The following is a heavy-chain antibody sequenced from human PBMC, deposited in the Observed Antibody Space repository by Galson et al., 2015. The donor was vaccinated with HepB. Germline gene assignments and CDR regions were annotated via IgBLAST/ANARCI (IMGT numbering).Heavy chain of an antibody. V-gene: IGHV6-1*01. J-gene: IGHJ4*02. D-gene: IGHD1-26*01. CDR2: TYYRSKWYS. Sequence: CAISGDSVSSNSAAWNWIRQSPSRGLEWLGRTYYRSKWYSDYAVSVKGRISINPDTSKNQFSLQLNSVAPEDTAVYYCARMVGGTRDYWGQGTLVTVSS. CDR1: GDSVSSNSAA. CDR3: ARMVGGTRDY.